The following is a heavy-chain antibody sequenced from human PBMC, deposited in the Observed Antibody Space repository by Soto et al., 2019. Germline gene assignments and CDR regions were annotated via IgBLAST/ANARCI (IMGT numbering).Heavy chain of an antibody. D-gene: IGHD1-26*01. Sequence: SETLSLTCAVYGGSFSDYNWIWIRQPPGKGLEWIGEINRSGSTNYNPSLKSRVTISVDTSKNQFSLKVSSVTAADTALYYCATSASSDHWGQGTQVTVSS. CDR1: GGSFSDYN. CDR2: INRSGST. J-gene: IGHJ4*02. CDR3: ATSASSDH. V-gene: IGHV4-34*01.